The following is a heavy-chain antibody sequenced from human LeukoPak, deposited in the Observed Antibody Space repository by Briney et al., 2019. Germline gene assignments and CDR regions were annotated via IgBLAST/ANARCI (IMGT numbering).Heavy chain of an antibody. CDR3: ARDSLPYDILTGYGY. CDR1: GYTFTSYG. Sequence: ASVKVSCKASGYTFTSYGISRVRQAPGQGLEWMGWISAYNGNTNYAQKLQGRVTMTTDTSASTAYMELSSLRSEDTAVYYCARDSLPYDILTGYGYWGQGTLVTVSS. V-gene: IGHV1-18*04. D-gene: IGHD3-9*01. J-gene: IGHJ4*02. CDR2: ISAYNGNT.